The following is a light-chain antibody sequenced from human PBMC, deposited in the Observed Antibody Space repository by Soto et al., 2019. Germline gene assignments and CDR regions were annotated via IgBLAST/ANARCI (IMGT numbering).Light chain of an antibody. J-gene: IGKJ5*01. Sequence: EVVVTQCPATLSVSPGERATLSCRASQSVSSYLAWYQQKPGQAPRLLIYDASNRATGIPARFSGSGSETDFTLTISSLVPEDFAVYYCQQRSNWPPITFGQGTRLEIK. CDR3: QQRSNWPPIT. V-gene: IGKV3-11*01. CDR2: DAS. CDR1: QSVSSY.